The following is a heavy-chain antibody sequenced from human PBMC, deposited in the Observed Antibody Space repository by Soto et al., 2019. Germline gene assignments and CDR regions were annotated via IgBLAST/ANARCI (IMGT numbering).Heavy chain of an antibody. Sequence: DVKLVESGGGLVQPGDSLRLSCEVSGFTFSMYSMSWVRQSPRKGLEWVAKIPQDGVDGHYADSVKGRFTISRDNGKNSLYLQLNNLRAEDTAVYYCARDHLILPAHDFFYGSDVLGRGATVTVSS. CDR3: ARDHLILPAHDFFYGSDV. CDR2: IPQDGVDG. V-gene: IGHV3-7*03. J-gene: IGHJ6*02. D-gene: IGHD2-21*02. CDR1: GFTFSMYS.